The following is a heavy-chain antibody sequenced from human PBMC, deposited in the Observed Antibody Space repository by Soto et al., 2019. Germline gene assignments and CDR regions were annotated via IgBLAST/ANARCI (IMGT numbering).Heavy chain of an antibody. CDR3: ARRWTTGEIDY. CDR1: GYIFNGFG. V-gene: IGHV1-18*01. Sequence: QVQLVQSGGEVKKPGASVTVSCKASGYIFNGFGISWVLQAPGQVLEWMGWISAYTGNTKYAQNFKGRGTMTTDTSTSTAYMELRSLRSDDTAVYYCARRWTTGEIDYWGQGTLVTVSS. J-gene: IGHJ4*02. CDR2: ISAYTGNT. D-gene: IGHD4-17*01.